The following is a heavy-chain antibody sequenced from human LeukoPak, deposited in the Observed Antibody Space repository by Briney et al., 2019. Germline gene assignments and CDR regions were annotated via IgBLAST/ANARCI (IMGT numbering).Heavy chain of an antibody. J-gene: IGHJ5*02. Sequence: GASVKVSCKASGYSFTSYDINWVRQATGQGLEWMGWMNPNSGNTGYAQKFQGRVTMTRNTSISTAYMELSSLRSEDRAVYYCAXXERXAARSGYNWFDPWGQGTLVTVSS. CDR3: AXXERXAARSGYNWFDP. V-gene: IGHV1-8*01. CDR1: GYSFTSYD. CDR2: MNPNSGNT. D-gene: IGHD6-6*01.